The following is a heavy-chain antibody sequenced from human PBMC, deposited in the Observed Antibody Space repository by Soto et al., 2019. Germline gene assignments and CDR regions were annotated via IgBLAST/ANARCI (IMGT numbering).Heavy chain of an antibody. CDR1: GYSFTTFH. Sequence: QVHLVQSGDEVKKPGASVKVSCKASGYSFTTFHISWVRQAPGQGLEWMGWISGYNGNTNYAQNLQGRVTMTTDTSTSKAYMELRSLRCDDTAFYYCARNVDTDMVPYFFAYWGQGTLVTVSS. J-gene: IGHJ4*02. D-gene: IGHD5-18*01. CDR3: ARNVDTDMVPYFFAY. CDR2: ISGYNGNT. V-gene: IGHV1-18*01.